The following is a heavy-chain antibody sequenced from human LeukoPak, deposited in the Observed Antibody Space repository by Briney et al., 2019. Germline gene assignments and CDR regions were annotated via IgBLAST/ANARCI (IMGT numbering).Heavy chain of an antibody. J-gene: IGHJ6*02. CDR2: ISYDGSNK. V-gene: IGHV3-30-3*01. D-gene: IGHD3-10*01. Sequence: GGSLRLSCAASGFTFSGYPIHWVRQAPGKGLEWVAVISYDGSNKYYADSVKGRFTISRDNAKNSLYLQMNSLRAEDTALYYCARVGGGYGMDVWGQGTTVTVSS. CDR3: ARVGGGYGMDV. CDR1: GFTFSGYP.